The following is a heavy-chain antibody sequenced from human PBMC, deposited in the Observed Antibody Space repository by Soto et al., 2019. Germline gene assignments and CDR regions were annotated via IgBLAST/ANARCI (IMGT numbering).Heavy chain of an antibody. CDR2: ISWNSGSI. CDR1: GFTFDDYA. D-gene: IGHD3-22*01. J-gene: IGHJ3*01. V-gene: IGHV3-9*01. Sequence: EVQLVESGGGLVQPGRSLRLSCADSGFTFDDYAMHWVRQAPGKGLEWVSGISWNSGSIGYADSVKGRFTISRDNAKNSLYLQMNSLRAEDTALYYCAKGLGFYDSSGYGAFDAWGQGTMVTVSS. CDR3: AKGLGFYDSSGYGAFDA.